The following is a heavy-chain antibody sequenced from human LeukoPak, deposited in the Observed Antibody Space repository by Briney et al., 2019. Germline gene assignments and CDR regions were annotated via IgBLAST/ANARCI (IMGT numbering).Heavy chain of an antibody. CDR3: ARSLSGYDPFSAF. CDR1: GFTFSSYS. J-gene: IGHJ1*01. Sequence: SGGSLRLSCEVSGFTFSSYSMTWVRQVPGKGLEWIAYMTATSNTFYYADSVKGRFTISRDNARNSLFLQMNSLTVEDTAVYYCARSLSGYDPFSAFWGQGTLVTVSS. D-gene: IGHD5-12*01. V-gene: IGHV3-48*04. CDR2: MTATSNTF.